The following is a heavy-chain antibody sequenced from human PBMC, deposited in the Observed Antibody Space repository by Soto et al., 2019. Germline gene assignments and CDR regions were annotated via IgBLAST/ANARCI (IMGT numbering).Heavy chain of an antibody. Sequence: GGSLRLSCAASGFTFSSYAMHWVRQAPGKGLEWVAVISYDGSNKYYADSVKGRFTISRDNSKNTLYLQMNSLRAEDTAVYYCAREAIAARQGWLDPWGQGTLVTVS. CDR3: AREAIAARQGWLDP. D-gene: IGHD6-6*01. CDR2: ISYDGSNK. CDR1: GFTFSSYA. V-gene: IGHV3-30-3*01. J-gene: IGHJ5*02.